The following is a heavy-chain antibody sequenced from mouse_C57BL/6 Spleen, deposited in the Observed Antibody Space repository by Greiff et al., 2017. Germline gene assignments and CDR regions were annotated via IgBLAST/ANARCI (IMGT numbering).Heavy chain of an antibody. Sequence: EVQLQQSGPELVKPGASVKISCKASGYTFTDYYMNWVKQSHGKSLEWIGDINPNNGGTSYNQKFKGKATLTVDKSSSTAYMELRSLTSEDSAVYYCASYYYGSSYYWGKGTTLTVSS. CDR1: GYTFTDYY. V-gene: IGHV1-26*01. D-gene: IGHD1-1*01. CDR2: INPNNGGT. J-gene: IGHJ2*01. CDR3: ASYYYGSSYY.